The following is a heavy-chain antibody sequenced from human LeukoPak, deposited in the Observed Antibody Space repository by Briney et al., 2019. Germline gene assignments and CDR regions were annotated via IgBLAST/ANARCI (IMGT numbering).Heavy chain of an antibody. CDR3: ARDGYSSTLYYFDY. J-gene: IGHJ4*02. V-gene: IGHV3-30*03. CDR1: GFTFSSYG. CDR2: ISYDGSNK. Sequence: GGSLRLSCAASGFTFSSYGMHWVRQAPGKGLEWVAVISYDGSNKYYADSVKGRFTISRDSSKNTLYLQMNSLRAEDTAVYYCARDGYSSTLYYFDYWGQGTLVTVSS. D-gene: IGHD6-13*01.